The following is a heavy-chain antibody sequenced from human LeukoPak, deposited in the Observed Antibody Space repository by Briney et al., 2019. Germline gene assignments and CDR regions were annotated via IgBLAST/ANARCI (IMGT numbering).Heavy chain of an antibody. Sequence: SETLSLTCIVSGGSISSSNYYWGWIRQSPGKGLEWIGSIYSRGSTYYNPSLKSRVIVSSDMSKNQFSLMLNSVTAADTAVYYCARNRKTNALRVFNLMKPNWFDPWGQGTLVTVSS. V-gene: IGHV4-39*07. CDR1: GGSISSSNYY. J-gene: IGHJ5*02. D-gene: IGHD6-13*01. CDR3: ARNRKTNALRVFNLMKPNWFDP. CDR2: IYSRGST.